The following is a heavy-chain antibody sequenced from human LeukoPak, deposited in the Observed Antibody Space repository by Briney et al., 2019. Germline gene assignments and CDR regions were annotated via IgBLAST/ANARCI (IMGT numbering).Heavy chain of an antibody. CDR3: ARGGAFGVAIDY. V-gene: IGHV4-38-2*02. CDR2: IYHSGST. Sequence: SETLSLTCTVSGYSISSGYYWGWIRQPPGKGLEWIGSIYHSGSTYYNPSLKSRVTISVDTSKNQFSLKLSSVTAADTAVYYCARGGAFGVAIDYWGQGTLATVSS. J-gene: IGHJ4*02. CDR1: GYSISSGYY. D-gene: IGHD3-3*01.